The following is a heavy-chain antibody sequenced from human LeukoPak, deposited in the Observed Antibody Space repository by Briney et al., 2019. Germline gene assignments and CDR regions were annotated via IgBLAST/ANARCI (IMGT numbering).Heavy chain of an antibody. CDR3: ARDDDYYMDV. CDR1: GFTFSGYA. J-gene: IGHJ6*03. V-gene: IGHV3-30-3*01. CDR2: ISFNVTNK. Sequence: PGRSLRLSCAASGFTFSGYAIHWVRQAPGKGLEWVAIISFNVTNKYYADSVKGRFTISRDNSRNTMYLQMNSLRPEDTATYYCARDDDYYMDVWGKGTTVTVSS.